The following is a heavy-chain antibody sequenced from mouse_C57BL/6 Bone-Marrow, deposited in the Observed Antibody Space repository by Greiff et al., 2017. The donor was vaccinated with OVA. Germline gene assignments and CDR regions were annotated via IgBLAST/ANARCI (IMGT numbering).Heavy chain of an antibody. D-gene: IGHD1-1*01. CDR3: ASSTVVPYYYAMDY. J-gene: IGHJ4*01. V-gene: IGHV3-6*01. CDR1: GYSITSGYY. Sequence: EVKVEESGPGLVKPSKSLSLTCSVTGYSITSGYYWNWIRQFPGNKLEWMGYISYDGSNNYNPSLKNRISITRDTSKNQFFLKLNSVTTEDTATYYCASSTVVPYYYAMDYWGQGTSVTVSS. CDR2: ISYDGSN.